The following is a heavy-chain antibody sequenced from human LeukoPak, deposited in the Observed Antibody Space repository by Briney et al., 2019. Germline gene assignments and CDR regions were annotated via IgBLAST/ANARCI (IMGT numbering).Heavy chain of an antibody. J-gene: IGHJ3*02. CDR3: ARVRELESGLAFDI. Sequence: ASVKVSCKASGYIFTNYAISWVRQAPGQGLEWMGWINPNSGGTNYAQKFQGRVTMTRDTSISTAYMELSRLRSDDTAVYYCARVRELESGLAFDIWGQGTMVTVSS. V-gene: IGHV1-2*02. CDR2: INPNSGGT. CDR1: GYIFTNYA. D-gene: IGHD1-1*01.